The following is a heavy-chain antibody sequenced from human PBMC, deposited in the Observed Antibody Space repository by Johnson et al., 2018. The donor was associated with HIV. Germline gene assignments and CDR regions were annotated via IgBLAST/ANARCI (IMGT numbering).Heavy chain of an antibody. CDR1: GFTFSSYG. Sequence: QVQLVESGGGVVQPGRSLRLSCAASGFTFSSYGMHWVRQAPGKGLEWVAVIWFDGSNKYYADSVKGLFTISRANSKNTLYLQMNSLRADDTALYYCAKACRDGYTCDAFDIWGQGTMVPVSS. J-gene: IGHJ3*02. V-gene: IGHV3-33*06. D-gene: IGHD5-24*01. CDR2: IWFDGSNK. CDR3: AKACRDGYTCDAFDI.